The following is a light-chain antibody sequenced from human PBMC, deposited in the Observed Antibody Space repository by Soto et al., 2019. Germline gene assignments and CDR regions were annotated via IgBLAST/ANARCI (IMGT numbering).Light chain of an antibody. CDR2: EVS. CDR1: SSDVGRYNY. Sequence: QAVLTQPPSSSGSLGQSVTIPCTGTSSDVGRYNYVSWYQQHPGKVPKLLIYEVSNRPSGVPDRFSGSKSGNTASLTVSGLQPEDEADYYRNSYAGGDWVFGVGTKVTV. CDR3: NSYAGGDWV. V-gene: IGLV2-8*01. J-gene: IGLJ3*02.